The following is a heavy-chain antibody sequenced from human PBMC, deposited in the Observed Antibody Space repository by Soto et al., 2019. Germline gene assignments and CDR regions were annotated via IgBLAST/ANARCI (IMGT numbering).Heavy chain of an antibody. J-gene: IGHJ5*02. CDR1: GDSISNYY. CDR3: ARRVAPTNQAYNWFDP. Sequence: SETLSLTCTVSGDSISNYYWTWIRQSPGKGLEWIGYIYYSGSTYYNPSIKSRVTISVDTSKNQFSLKLSSVTAADTAVYYCARRVAPTNQAYNWFDPWGQGTLVTVS. D-gene: IGHD2-21*01. V-gene: IGHV4-59*04. CDR2: IYYSGST.